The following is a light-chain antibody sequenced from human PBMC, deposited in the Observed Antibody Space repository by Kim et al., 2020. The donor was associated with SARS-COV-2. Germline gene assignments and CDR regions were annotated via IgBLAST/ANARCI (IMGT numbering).Light chain of an antibody. CDR1: TSNIGAGYD. Sequence: RVTIPCTGSTSNIGAGYDVHWYQHLPGTAPKLLIYDNDNRPSGVPDRFSGSKSGTSASLAITGLQADDGGDYYCQSYDTTLNVWVFGGGTQLTVL. V-gene: IGLV1-40*01. CDR2: DND. J-gene: IGLJ3*02. CDR3: QSYDTTLNVWV.